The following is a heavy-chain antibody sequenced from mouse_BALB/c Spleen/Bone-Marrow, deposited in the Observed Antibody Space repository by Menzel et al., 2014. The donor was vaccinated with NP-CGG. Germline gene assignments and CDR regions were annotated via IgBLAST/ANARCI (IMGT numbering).Heavy chain of an antibody. J-gene: IGHJ4*01. CDR3: ARSDYYAMDY. CDR2: IYPGDGDT. CDR1: GYAFSSYW. Sequence: VMLVESGAELVRPGSSVKISCKASGYAFSSYWMNWVKQRPGQGLEWIGQIYPGDGDTNYNGKFKGKATLTADKSSSTACMQLSSLTSEDSAVYFCARSDYYAMDYWGQGTSVTVSS. V-gene: IGHV1-80*01.